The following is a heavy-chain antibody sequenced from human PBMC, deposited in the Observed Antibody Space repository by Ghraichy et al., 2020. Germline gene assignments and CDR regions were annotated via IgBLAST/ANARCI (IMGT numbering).Heavy chain of an antibody. J-gene: IGHJ6*02. CDR1: GYTFSDSY. D-gene: IGHD3-9*01. V-gene: IGHV1-2*04. Sequence: VKVSCKASGYTFSDSYIHWVRQAPGQGLEWMGWINPNSGGTNFAQKFQGWVTMTRDTSISTAYLEMIRLRSDDTAIYYCARLSTRNDILTGHTLVDVWGQGTTVTVSS. CDR3: ARLSTRNDILTGHTLVDV. CDR2: INPNSGGT.